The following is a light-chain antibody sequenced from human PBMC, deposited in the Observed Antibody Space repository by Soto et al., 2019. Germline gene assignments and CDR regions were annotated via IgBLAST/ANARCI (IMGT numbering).Light chain of an antibody. CDR1: QSISTY. V-gene: IGKV1-39*01. Sequence: DIRRTLSPTSLSASVGDIVSITGRASQSISTYLHWYQQKPGKAPKLMIYASFNLQSGVPSRFGGSGSGTEFTLTISSLQPEEFATYCCEERHNTRWTFGQGSK. CDR3: EERHNTRWT. J-gene: IGKJ1*01. CDR2: ASF.